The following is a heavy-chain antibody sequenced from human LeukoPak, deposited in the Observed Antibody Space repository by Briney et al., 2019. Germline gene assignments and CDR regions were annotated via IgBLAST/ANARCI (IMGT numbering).Heavy chain of an antibody. V-gene: IGHV3-49*04. J-gene: IGHJ4*02. Sequence: GGSLRLSCTASGFTFGDYAMSWVRQAPGKGLEWVGFIRSKAYGGTTEYAASVKGRFTISRDDSKSIAYLQMNSLKTEDTAVYYRTSGPGGAVLFDYWGQGTLVTVSS. CDR1: GFTFGDYA. D-gene: IGHD2-8*01. CDR3: TSGPGGAVLFDY. CDR2: IRSKAYGGTT.